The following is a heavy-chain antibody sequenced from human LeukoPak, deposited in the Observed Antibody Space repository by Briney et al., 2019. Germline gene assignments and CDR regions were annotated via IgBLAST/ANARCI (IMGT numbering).Heavy chain of an antibody. Sequence: VASVKVSCKTSGGTFSRYAISWVRQAPGQGLEWMGRFIPIFGTANYALKFQGRVSITTDESTSTAYMELSSLRSDDTAVYYCARDLGISGTYDNYCFDHWGQGTLVTVSS. CDR1: GGTFSRYA. D-gene: IGHD1-20*01. J-gene: IGHJ4*02. CDR3: ARDLGISGTYDNYCFDH. V-gene: IGHV1-69*05. CDR2: FIPIFGTA.